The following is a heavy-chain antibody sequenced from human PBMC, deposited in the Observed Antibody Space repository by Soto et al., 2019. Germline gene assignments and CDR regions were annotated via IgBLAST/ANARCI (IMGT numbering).Heavy chain of an antibody. CDR2: ISAYNGNT. V-gene: IGHV1-18*01. Sequence: ASVKVSCKAPGYTFTSYGISWVRQAPGQGLEWMGWISAYNGNTNYAQKLQGRVTMTTDTSTSTAYMELRSLRSDDTAVYYCASTTGYCTNGVCHGYFDLWGRGTLVTVSS. CDR3: ASTTGYCTNGVCHGYFDL. CDR1: GYTFTSYG. J-gene: IGHJ2*01. D-gene: IGHD2-8*01.